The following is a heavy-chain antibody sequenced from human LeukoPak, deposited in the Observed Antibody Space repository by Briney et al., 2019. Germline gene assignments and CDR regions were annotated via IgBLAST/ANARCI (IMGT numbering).Heavy chain of an antibody. V-gene: IGHV4-38-2*02. D-gene: IGHD2-2*02. CDR2: IYHSGNT. J-gene: IGHJ4*02. CDR3: ARRTVYCSSASCYTGGAIDY. CDR1: GYSISSGYY. Sequence: PSETLSLTCTVSGYSISSGYYWGWIRQPPGKGLEWIGAIYHSGNTYYNLSLKSRVTISVDTSKNQFSLKLSSVTAADTAVYYCARRTVYCSSASCYTGGAIDYWGQGTLVTVSS.